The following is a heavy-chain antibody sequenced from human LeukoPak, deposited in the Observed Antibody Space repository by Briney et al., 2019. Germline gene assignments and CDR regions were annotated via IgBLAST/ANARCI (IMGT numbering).Heavy chain of an antibody. CDR3: ALRYNWNDVLLDY. CDR1: GGTFSSYT. D-gene: IGHD1-20*01. J-gene: IGHJ4*02. Sequence: SVKVSCKASGGTFSSYTISWVRQAPGQGLEWMGRIIPILGIANYAQKFQGRVTITADKSTSTAYMELSSLRSEDTAVYYCALRYNWNDVLLDYWGQGTLVTASS. CDR2: IIPILGIA. V-gene: IGHV1-69*02.